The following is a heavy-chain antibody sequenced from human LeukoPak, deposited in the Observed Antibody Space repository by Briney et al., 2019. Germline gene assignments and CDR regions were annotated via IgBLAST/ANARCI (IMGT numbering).Heavy chain of an antibody. Sequence: SVKVSCKASGGTFSSYAIGWVRQAPGQGPEWMGGIIPIFGTANYAQKFQGRVTITTDESTSTAYMELSSLRSEDTAVYYCARVIIDHYYYYYMDVWGKGTTVTVSS. CDR3: ARVIIDHYYYYYMDV. D-gene: IGHD3-10*01. V-gene: IGHV1-69*05. J-gene: IGHJ6*03. CDR1: GGTFSSYA. CDR2: IIPIFGTA.